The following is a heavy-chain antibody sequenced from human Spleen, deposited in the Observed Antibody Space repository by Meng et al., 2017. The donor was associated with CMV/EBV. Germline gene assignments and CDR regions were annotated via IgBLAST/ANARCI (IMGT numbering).Heavy chain of an antibody. CDR1: GYTLTELS. CDR2: FDPEDGET. D-gene: IGHD3-3*01. J-gene: IGHJ4*02. Sequence: QGQLVQSWAGVKKPGASVKVSCKVSGYTLTELSMHWVRQAPGKGLEWMGGFDPEDGETIYAQKFQGRVTMTEDTSTDTAYMELSSLRSEDTAVYYCATIDFWSGSFDYWGQGTLVTVSS. V-gene: IGHV1-24*01. CDR3: ATIDFWSGSFDY.